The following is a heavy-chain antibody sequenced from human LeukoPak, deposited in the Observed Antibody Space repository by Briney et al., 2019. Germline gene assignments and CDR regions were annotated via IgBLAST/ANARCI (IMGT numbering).Heavy chain of an antibody. D-gene: IGHD4-17*01. CDR1: GFTFSTYW. Sequence: GGSLRLSCAASGFTFSTYWMSWVRQAPGKGLEGVANINQEGREKDYVDSVKGRFTISRDNAKNSLCLQMNSLRAEDTAVYYCARGSLTTADAFDIWGQGTMVTVSS. J-gene: IGHJ3*02. CDR2: INQEGREK. V-gene: IGHV3-7*01. CDR3: ARGSLTTADAFDI.